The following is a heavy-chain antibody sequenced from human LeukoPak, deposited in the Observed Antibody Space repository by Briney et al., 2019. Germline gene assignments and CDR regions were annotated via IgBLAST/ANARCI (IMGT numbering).Heavy chain of an antibody. J-gene: IGHJ3*02. Sequence: PGGSLRLSCAASGFTFSKYWMTWVRQAPGKGLEWVANIKQDESGKYYADSVKGRFSVSRDNGKSSLYLQMNSLRAEDTAVYYCARDREEMVRAPYAFGIWGQGTMVTVSS. CDR3: ARDREEMVRAPYAFGI. D-gene: IGHD3-10*01. CDR2: IKQDESGK. V-gene: IGHV3-7*01. CDR1: GFTFSKYW.